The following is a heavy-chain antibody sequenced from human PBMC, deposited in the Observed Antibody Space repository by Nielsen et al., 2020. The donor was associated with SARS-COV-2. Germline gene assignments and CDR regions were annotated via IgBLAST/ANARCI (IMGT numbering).Heavy chain of an antibody. CDR2: IYYSGRT. J-gene: IGHJ3*01. CDR1: GGSISSGDYY. V-gene: IGHV4-31*03. D-gene: IGHD2-8*01. CDR3: ARAPDIVLQPTAIPL. Sequence: SETLSLTCTVSGGSISSGDYYWSWIRQHPGKGLEWIGDIYYSGRTYYNPSLKSRVTISVDTSKNQFSLKVTSVTAADTAVYYCARAPDIVLQPTAIPLWGQGTMVPVSS.